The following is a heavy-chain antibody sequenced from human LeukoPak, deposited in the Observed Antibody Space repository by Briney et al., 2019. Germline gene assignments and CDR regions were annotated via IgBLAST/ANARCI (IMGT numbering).Heavy chain of an antibody. J-gene: IGHJ4*02. CDR2: IWYDGSNK. Sequence: PGGSLRLSCAASGFTFSSFWMTWVRQAPGKGLEWVAVIWYDGSNKYYADSVKGRFTISRDNSKNTLYLQMNSLRAKDTAVYYCAKDKMIAAAGPVDYWGQGTLVTVSS. D-gene: IGHD6-13*01. V-gene: IGHV3-33*06. CDR1: GFTFSSFW. CDR3: AKDKMIAAAGPVDY.